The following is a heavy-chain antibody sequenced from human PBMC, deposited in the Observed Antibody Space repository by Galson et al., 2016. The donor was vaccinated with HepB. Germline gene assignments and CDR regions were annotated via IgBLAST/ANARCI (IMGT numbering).Heavy chain of an antibody. V-gene: IGHV3-48*02. Sequence: SLRLSCAGSGFTLSRHSMNWVRQAPGKGLEWISYISLTSTTKYYADSVKGGFTISRDNAKNSLYLQMNSLRDEDTAVYYCARDDRWYYYDSSGYYYGAFDMWGQGTMVAVSS. D-gene: IGHD3-22*01. CDR2: ISLTSTTK. J-gene: IGHJ3*02. CDR1: GFTLSRHS. CDR3: ARDDRWYYYDSSGYYYGAFDM.